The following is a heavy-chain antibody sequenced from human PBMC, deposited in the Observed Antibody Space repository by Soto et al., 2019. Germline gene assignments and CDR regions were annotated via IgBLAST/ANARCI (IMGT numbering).Heavy chain of an antibody. CDR1: GYSFTSYW. D-gene: IGHD3-10*01. V-gene: IGHV5-51*01. CDR3: ARLTTMVRGVMEFVESWLVP. Sequence: PGESLKISCKGSGYSFTSYWIGWVRQMPGKGLEWMGIIYPGDSDTRYSPSFQGQVTISADKSISTAYLQWSSLKASDTAMYYCARLTTMVRGVMEFVESWLVPWGQGTLVTVSS. CDR2: IYPGDSDT. J-gene: IGHJ5*02.